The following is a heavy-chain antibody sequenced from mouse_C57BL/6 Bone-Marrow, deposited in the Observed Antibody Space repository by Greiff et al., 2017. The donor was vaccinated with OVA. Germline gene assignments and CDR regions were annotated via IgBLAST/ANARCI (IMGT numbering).Heavy chain of an antibody. J-gene: IGHJ2*01. V-gene: IGHV1-69*01. CDR3: AIYDYEYYFDY. Sequence: QVQLQQPGAELVMPGASVKLSCKASGYTFTSYWMHWVKQRPGQGLEWIGEIDPSDSYTNYNQKFKGKSTLTVDKSSSTAYMQLSSLTSEDSAVYYCAIYDYEYYFDYWGQGTTLTVSS. D-gene: IGHD2-4*01. CDR1: GYTFTSYW. CDR2: IDPSDSYT.